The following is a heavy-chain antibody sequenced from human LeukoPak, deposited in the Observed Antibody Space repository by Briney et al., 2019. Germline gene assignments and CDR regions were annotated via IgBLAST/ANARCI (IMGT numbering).Heavy chain of an antibody. V-gene: IGHV3-48*01. J-gene: IGHJ4*02. D-gene: IGHD1-26*01. CDR3: ARLGGEPDY. CDR1: GFTFSSYS. CDR2: ISSSSSTI. Sequence: GGSLRLSCAASGFTFSSYSMNWVRQAPGKGLEWVSYISSSSSTIYYADSVKGRFTISRDNAKNSLYLQMNSLRVEDTAVYYCARLGGEPDYWGQGTPVTVSS.